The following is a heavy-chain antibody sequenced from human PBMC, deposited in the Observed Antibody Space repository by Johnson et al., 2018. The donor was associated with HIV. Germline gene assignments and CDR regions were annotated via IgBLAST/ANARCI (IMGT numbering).Heavy chain of an antibody. CDR2: IYSGGSS. J-gene: IGHJ3*02. V-gene: IGHV3-66*01. CDR1: GFTISTFW. Sequence: EVQLVESGGALVQPGGSLRLSCEVSGFTISTFWMHWVRQAPGKGLEWVSVIYSGGSSYYADSVKGRFTISRDNSKNTLYLQMNSLRVEDTAVYYCAKGADYADYEGAFDIWGQGTMVTVSS. D-gene: IGHD4-17*01. CDR3: AKGADYADYEGAFDI.